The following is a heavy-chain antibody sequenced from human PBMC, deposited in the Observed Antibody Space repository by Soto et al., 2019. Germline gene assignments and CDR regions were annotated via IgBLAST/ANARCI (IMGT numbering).Heavy chain of an antibody. V-gene: IGHV3-23*01. CDR2: ISGSGGST. CDR1: GFTFSSYA. J-gene: IGHJ4*02. Sequence: GGSLRLSCAASGFTFSSYAMSWVRQAPGKGLEWVSAISGSGGSTYYADSVKGRFTISRDNSKNTLYLQMNSLRAEDTAVYYCAKVENDFWSGYYSVLPGILYFYYWGQGTLVTVSS. D-gene: IGHD3-3*01. CDR3: AKVENDFWSGYYSVLPGILYFYY.